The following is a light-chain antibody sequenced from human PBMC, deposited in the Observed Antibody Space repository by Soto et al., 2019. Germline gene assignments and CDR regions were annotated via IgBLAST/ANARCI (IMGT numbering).Light chain of an antibody. CDR2: EVS. CDR1: SSDVGAYNY. Sequence: QSALTQPPSASGSPGQSVTISCTGTSSDVGAYNYVSWCQQHPGRAPKLMIYEVSKRPSGVPDRFSGSKSGNTASLTVSGLQAEDEADYYCSSYGGSDNLLFGGGTKLTVL. V-gene: IGLV2-8*01. CDR3: SSYGGSDNLL. J-gene: IGLJ2*01.